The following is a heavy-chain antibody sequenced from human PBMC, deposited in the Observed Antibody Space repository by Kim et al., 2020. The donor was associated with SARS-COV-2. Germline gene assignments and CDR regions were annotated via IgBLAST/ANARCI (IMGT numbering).Heavy chain of an antibody. CDR3: ARRKGTGYEG. Sequence: SETLSLTCTVSGGSISSSSYYWGWIRQPPGKGLEWIGSIYYSGSTYYNPSLKSRVTISVDTSKNQFSLKLSSVTAADTAVYYCARRKGTGYEGWGQGTLVTVSS. CDR1: GGSISSSSYY. J-gene: IGHJ4*02. D-gene: IGHD2-8*02. V-gene: IGHV4-39*01. CDR2: IYYSGST.